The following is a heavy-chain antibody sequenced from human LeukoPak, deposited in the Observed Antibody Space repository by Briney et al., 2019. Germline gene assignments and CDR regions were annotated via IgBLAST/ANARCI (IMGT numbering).Heavy chain of an antibody. CDR1: GGSISSGGYY. CDR3: ARLSQRWNYIH. CDR2: IFYTGST. V-gene: IGHV4-31*03. J-gene: IGHJ4*02. Sequence: KPSETLSLTCTVSGGSISSGGYYWTWIRQHPGKGLEWIGYIFYTGSTHYNPSLKSRVTISVGTSKNQFSLKLSSVTAADTAVYYCARLSQRWNYIHWGQGTLVTVSS. D-gene: IGHD1-7*01.